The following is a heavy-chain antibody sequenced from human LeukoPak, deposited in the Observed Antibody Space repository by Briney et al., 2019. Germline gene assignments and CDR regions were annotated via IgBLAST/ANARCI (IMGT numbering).Heavy chain of an antibody. V-gene: IGHV3-23*01. CDR1: GFTFSSYA. CDR3: AKSSDPYGDPFLPLNFDY. CDR2: ISGSGGST. J-gene: IGHJ4*02. D-gene: IGHD4-17*01. Sequence: PGGSLRLSCAASGFTFSSYAMSWVHQAPGKGLEWVSAISGSGGSTYYADSVKGRFTISRDNSKNTLYLQMNSLRAEDTAVYYCAKSSDPYGDPFLPLNFDYWGQGTLVTVSS.